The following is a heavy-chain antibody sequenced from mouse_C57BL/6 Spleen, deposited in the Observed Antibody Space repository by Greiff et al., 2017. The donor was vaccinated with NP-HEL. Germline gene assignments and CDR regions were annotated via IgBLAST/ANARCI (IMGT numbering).Heavy chain of an antibody. CDR2: IDPENGDT. CDR1: GFNIKDDY. CDR3: TSTSYWYFDV. J-gene: IGHJ1*03. D-gene: IGHD2-1*01. V-gene: IGHV14-4*01. Sequence: DVKLQESGAELVRPGASVKLSCTASGFNIKDDYMHWVKQRPEQGLEWIGWIDPENGDTEYASKFQGKATITADTSSNTAYLQLSSLTSEDTAVYYCTSTSYWYFDVWGTGTTVTVSS.